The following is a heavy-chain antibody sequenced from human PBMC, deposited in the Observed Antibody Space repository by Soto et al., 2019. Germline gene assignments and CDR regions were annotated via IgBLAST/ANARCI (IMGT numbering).Heavy chain of an antibody. CDR2: INPNSGGT. J-gene: IGHJ3*02. CDR1: GYTFTGYY. V-gene: IGHV1-2*04. CDR3: ARERYCSGGSCYEKAFDI. Sequence: ASVKVSCKASGYTFTGYYMHWVRQAPGQGLEWMGWINPNSGGTNYAQKFQGWVTMTRDTSISTAYMELSRLRSDDTAVYYCARERYCSGGSCYEKAFDIWGQGTMVTVSS. D-gene: IGHD2-15*01.